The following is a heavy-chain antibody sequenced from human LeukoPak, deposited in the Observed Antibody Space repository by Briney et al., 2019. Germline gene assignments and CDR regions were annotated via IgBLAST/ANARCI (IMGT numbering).Heavy chain of an antibody. Sequence: GGSLRLSCAASGFMFSSFGMNWVRQAPGRGLEWVSYISHTSSAIEYADSVKGRFTMSRDYAGNSLYLQMSSLSDEDTAVYFCARNPAWGYFDYWGQGALVTVSS. CDR1: GFMFSSFG. CDR3: ARNPAWGYFDY. CDR2: ISHTSSAI. D-gene: IGHD7-27*01. J-gene: IGHJ4*02. V-gene: IGHV3-48*02.